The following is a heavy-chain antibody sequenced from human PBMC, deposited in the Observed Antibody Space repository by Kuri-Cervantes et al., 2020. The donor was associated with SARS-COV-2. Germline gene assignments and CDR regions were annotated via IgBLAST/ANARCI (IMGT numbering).Heavy chain of an antibody. CDR2: IYYSGST. CDR1: GYSISSGYY. J-gene: IGHJ4*02. D-gene: IGHD3/OR15-3a*01. Sequence: SETLSLTCTVSGYSISSGYYWGWIRQSPGKGLEWIGYIYYSGSTNYNPSLKSRVTISVDTTKNHFSLKLSSVTAADTAVYYCARLGVVGLGDDYWGQGTLVTVSS. V-gene: IGHV4-59*08. CDR3: ARLGVVGLGDDY.